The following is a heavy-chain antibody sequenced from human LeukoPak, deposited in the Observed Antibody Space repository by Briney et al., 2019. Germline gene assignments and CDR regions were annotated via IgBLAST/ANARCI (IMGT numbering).Heavy chain of an antibody. J-gene: IGHJ5*02. V-gene: IGHV1-8*03. CDR2: MNPNSGNT. CDR1: GYTFTSYD. Sequence: ASVKVSCKASGYTFTSYDINWVRQATGQGLEWMGWMNPNSGNTGYAQMFQGRVTITRDTSITTAYMELSSLRSEDTAVYYCARDNSVEDTAWWFDPWGQGTLVTVSS. CDR3: ARDNSVEDTAWWFDP. D-gene: IGHD4-23*01.